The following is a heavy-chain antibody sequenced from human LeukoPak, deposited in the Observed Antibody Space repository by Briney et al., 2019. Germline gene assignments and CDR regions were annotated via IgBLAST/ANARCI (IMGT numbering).Heavy chain of an antibody. CDR1: GFTLSSYG. CDR2: ISYDGSNK. J-gene: IGHJ4*02. V-gene: IGHV3-30*18. D-gene: IGHD2-15*01. Sequence: PGGSLRLSCAASGFTLSSYGMHWVRQAPGKGLEWVAVISYDGSNKYYADSVKGRFTISRDNSKNTLYLQMNSLRAEDTAVYYCAKDTGFQDYWGQGTLVTVSS. CDR3: AKDTGFQDY.